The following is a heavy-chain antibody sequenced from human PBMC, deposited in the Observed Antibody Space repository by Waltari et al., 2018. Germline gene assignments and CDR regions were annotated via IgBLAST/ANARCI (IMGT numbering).Heavy chain of an antibody. CDR2: IYTSGST. J-gene: IGHJ5*02. CDR3: ARDRELETNWFDP. V-gene: IGHV4-4*09. CDR1: GGSISSSY. Sequence: QVQLQESGPGLVKPSETLSLTCTVSGGSISSSYWSWIRHPPGKGLEWIGYIYTSGSTNYNPSLKSRVTISVDTSKNQFSLKLSSVTAADTAVYYCARDRELETNWFDPWGQGTLVTVSS. D-gene: IGHD1-1*01.